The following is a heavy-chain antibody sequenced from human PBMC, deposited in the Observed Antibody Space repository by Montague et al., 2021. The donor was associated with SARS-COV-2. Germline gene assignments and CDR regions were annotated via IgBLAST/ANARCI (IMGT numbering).Heavy chain of an antibody. CDR2: INHSRST. Sequence: SETLSLTCAVYGGSISYYYWSWIRQPPGKGLGLIGEINHSRSTNYNPSLKSRVTTSVYTSKNQFSLTLTSVTAADTAVYYCARGPRITMIVVVITDIWFDPWGQGTLVTVSS. J-gene: IGHJ5*02. CDR3: ARGPRITMIVVVITDIWFDP. D-gene: IGHD3-22*01. V-gene: IGHV4-34*01. CDR1: GGSISYYY.